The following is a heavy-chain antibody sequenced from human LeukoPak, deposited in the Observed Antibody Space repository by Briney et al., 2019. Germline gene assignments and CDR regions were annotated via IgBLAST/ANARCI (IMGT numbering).Heavy chain of an antibody. CDR3: AGARDIVVVPAANDAFDI. CDR1: GGTFSSYT. J-gene: IGHJ3*02. Sequence: GSSVKVSCKASGGTFSSYTISWVRQAPGQGLEWMGRIIPILGIANYAQKFQGRVTITADKSTSTAYMELSSLRSEDTAVYYCAGARDIVVVPAANDAFDIWGQGTMVTVSS. CDR2: IIPILGIA. D-gene: IGHD2-2*01. V-gene: IGHV1-69*02.